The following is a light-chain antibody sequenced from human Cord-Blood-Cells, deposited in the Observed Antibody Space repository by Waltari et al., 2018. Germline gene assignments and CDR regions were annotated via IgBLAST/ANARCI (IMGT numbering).Light chain of an antibody. CDR1: SYHLGNNA. CDR2: YDD. CDR3: AAWDDSLNGWV. V-gene: IGLV1-36*01. Sequence: QSVLTQPPSVSEAPRQRVTIPCSGSSYHLGNNAANWYQQRPGKAPKLLIYYDDLLPSGVSDRFSGSKSGTSASLAISGLQSEDEADYYCAAWDDSLNGWVFGGGTKLTVL. J-gene: IGLJ3*02.